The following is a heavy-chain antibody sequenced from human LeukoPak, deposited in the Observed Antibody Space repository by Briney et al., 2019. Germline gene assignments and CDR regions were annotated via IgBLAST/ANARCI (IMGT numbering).Heavy chain of an antibody. D-gene: IGHD6-19*01. CDR1: GGSFSDYY. CDR3: ASDFFSGIAVAGTSGI. CDR2: INHSGST. Sequence: SETLSLTCAVYGGSFSDYYWSWIRQPPGKGLEWIGEINHSGSTNYNPSLKSRLTISIDTSKNQFSLRLNSVTAADTAVYYCASDFFSGIAVAGTSGIWGQGTLVTVSS. V-gene: IGHV4-34*01. J-gene: IGHJ4*02.